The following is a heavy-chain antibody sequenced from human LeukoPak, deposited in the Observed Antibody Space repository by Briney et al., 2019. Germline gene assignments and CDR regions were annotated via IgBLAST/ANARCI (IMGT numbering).Heavy chain of an antibody. CDR1: GGSFSGYY. Sequence: SETLSLTCAVYGGSFSGYYWSWIRQPPGKGLEWIGEINHSGSTNYNPSLKSRVTISVDTSKNQFSPKLSSVTAADTAVYYCARVLVPANYYDSSGYAFDIWGQGTMVTVSS. CDR3: ARVLVPANYYDSSGYAFDI. D-gene: IGHD3-22*01. CDR2: INHSGST. V-gene: IGHV4-34*01. J-gene: IGHJ3*02.